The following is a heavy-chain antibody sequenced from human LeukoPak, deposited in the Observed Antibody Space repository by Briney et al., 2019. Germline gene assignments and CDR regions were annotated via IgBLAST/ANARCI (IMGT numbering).Heavy chain of an antibody. D-gene: IGHD3-16*02. CDR1: GFTFSTYS. Sequence: GGSLRLSCVASGFTFSTYSMNWVRQAPGKGLEWVSSISSSSSYIHYADSVKGRFTISRDNAKNSLYLQMNSLRAEDTAVYYCARERLGELSLVDYWGQGTLVTVSS. CDR3: ARERLGELSLVDY. CDR2: ISSSSSYI. V-gene: IGHV3-21*01. J-gene: IGHJ4*02.